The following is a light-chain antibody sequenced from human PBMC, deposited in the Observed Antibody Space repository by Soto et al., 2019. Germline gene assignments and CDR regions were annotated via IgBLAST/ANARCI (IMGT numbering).Light chain of an antibody. V-gene: IGKV3-11*01. Sequence: DIVLTPSPATLSLSPVERATLYCGASQSVSSYLAWYQQKPGQAPRLLIYDASNRATGIPARFSGSGSGTDFTLTISSLEPEDFAVYYCQQRSNWPITFGQGTRLEIK. CDR1: QSVSSY. CDR2: DAS. CDR3: QQRSNWPIT. J-gene: IGKJ5*01.